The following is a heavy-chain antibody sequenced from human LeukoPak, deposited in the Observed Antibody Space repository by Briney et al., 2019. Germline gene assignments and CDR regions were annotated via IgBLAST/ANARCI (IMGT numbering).Heavy chain of an antibody. Sequence: GGSLRLSCAASGFTVSSNYMSWVRQAPGKGLEWVAFIRYNGNNQYYADSVKGRFTISRDNSKNTLYLQMNSLKGDDTAVYYCAKDSAFYYIDVWGKGTTVIISS. D-gene: IGHD3-10*01. V-gene: IGHV3-30*02. CDR2: IRYNGNNQ. CDR3: AKDSAFYYIDV. J-gene: IGHJ6*03. CDR1: GFTVSSNY.